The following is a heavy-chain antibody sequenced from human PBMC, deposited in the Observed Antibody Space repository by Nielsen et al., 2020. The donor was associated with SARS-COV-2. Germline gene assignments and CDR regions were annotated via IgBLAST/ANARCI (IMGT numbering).Heavy chain of an antibody. V-gene: IGHV3-74*01. Sequence: GESLKISCAASGFTFSSYWMHWVRQAPGKGLVWVSRINSDGSSTSYADSVKGRFTISRDNAKNTLYLQMNSLRAEDTAVYYCARGNYYDILTGYFNRAFDIWGQGTMVTVSS. J-gene: IGHJ3*02. CDR1: GFTFSSYW. D-gene: IGHD3-9*01. CDR3: ARGNYYDILTGYFNRAFDI. CDR2: INSDGSST.